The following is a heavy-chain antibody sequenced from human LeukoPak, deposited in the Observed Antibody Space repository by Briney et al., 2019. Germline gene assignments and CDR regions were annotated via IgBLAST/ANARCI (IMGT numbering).Heavy chain of an antibody. J-gene: IGHJ5*02. Sequence: GASVKVSCKASGYSFTGYYIHWVRQAPGQGLEWMGIINPSGGSTSYAQKFQGRVTMTRDTSTSTVYMELSSLRSEDTAVYYCARGTLWYYDILTGDHNWFDPWGQGTLVTVSS. V-gene: IGHV1-46*01. CDR2: INPSGGST. CDR3: ARGTLWYYDILTGDHNWFDP. CDR1: GYSFTGYY. D-gene: IGHD3-9*01.